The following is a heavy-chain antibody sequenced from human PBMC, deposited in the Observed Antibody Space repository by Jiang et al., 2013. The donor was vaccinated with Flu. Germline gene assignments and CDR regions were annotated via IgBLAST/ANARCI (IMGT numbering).Heavy chain of an antibody. D-gene: IGHD2-15*01. J-gene: IGHJ3*01. V-gene: IGHV4-59*08. CDR3: ARLFGDYPQSGGPRYGTFDL. Sequence: GPGLVKPSETLSLTCAVSGASIRPYYWNWIRQAPGKGLEWIGYIYYNGDTNYNPSLKSRVTISVDTSKNEFSLRLNSVTAADTAVYYCARLFGDYPQSGGPRYGTFDLWGQGTMVTVSS. CDR2: IYYNGDT. CDR1: GASIRPYY.